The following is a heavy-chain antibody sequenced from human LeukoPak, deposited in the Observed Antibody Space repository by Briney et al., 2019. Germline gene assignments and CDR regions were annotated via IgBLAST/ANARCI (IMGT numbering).Heavy chain of an antibody. V-gene: IGHV1-2*02. CDR2: INPNSGGT. CDR1: GYTFTGYQ. CDR3: ARKDYFDY. Sequence: GASVKVSCKASGYTFTGYQMHWVRQAPGQGLEWMGWINPNSGGTNYAQKFQGRVTMTRDTSISTAYMELSSLRSEDTAVYYCARKDYFDYWGQGTLVTVSS. J-gene: IGHJ4*02.